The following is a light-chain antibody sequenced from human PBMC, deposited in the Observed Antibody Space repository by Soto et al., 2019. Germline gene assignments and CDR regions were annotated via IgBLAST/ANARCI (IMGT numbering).Light chain of an antibody. J-gene: IGKJ2*01. V-gene: IGKV3-15*01. Sequence: EIVMTQSPATLSVSPGERATVSCGASQSVSSNLVWYQHKTGQAPRLLIYGASTRATGIPARFSGSGSGTEFTLTISSLQSEDFGLYYCQQNDTWPPTFGQGTKLEIK. CDR3: QQNDTWPPT. CDR1: QSVSSN. CDR2: GAS.